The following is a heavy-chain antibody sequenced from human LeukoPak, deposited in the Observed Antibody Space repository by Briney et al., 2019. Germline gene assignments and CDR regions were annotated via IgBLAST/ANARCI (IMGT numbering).Heavy chain of an antibody. D-gene: IGHD3-22*01. J-gene: IGHJ6*03. Sequence: PSETLSLTCTVSGGSISSYYWSWIRQPPGKGLEWIGYIYYSGSTNYNPSLKSRVTISVDTSKNQFSLKLSSVTAADTAVYCCARRQDDSSGYYLRYYYMDVWGKGTTVTVSS. CDR1: GGSISSYY. CDR3: ARRQDDSSGYYLRYYYMDV. V-gene: IGHV4-59*08. CDR2: IYYSGST.